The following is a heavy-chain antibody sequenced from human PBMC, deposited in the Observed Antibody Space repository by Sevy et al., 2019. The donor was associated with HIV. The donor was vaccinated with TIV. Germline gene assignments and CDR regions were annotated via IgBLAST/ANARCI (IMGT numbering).Heavy chain of an antibody. D-gene: IGHD6-6*01. CDR2: IFYSGST. CDR1: GGSISSNGYY. CDR3: ARDRYSSSPWDYFNALDV. V-gene: IGHV4-31*03. J-gene: IGHJ6*02. Sequence: SETLSLTCTVSGGSISSNGYYWSWIRQHPGKGLEWIGYIFYSGSTYYSPSLKSRVSISVDTSKNEFSLKLSSVTAADTAVYYCARDRYSSSPWDYFNALDVWGQGTTVTVSS.